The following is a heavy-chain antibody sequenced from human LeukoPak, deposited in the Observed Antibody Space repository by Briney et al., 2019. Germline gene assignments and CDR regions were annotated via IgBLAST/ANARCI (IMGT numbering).Heavy chain of an antibody. Sequence: SETLSLTCTVSGDSISSCHWSWIRQPPGKGLEWIGHIYYTGSTNYNPSLKSRVTISLDTSKNQFSLKLSSVTAADTAVYYCTRSLGVAIHGGMDVWGQGTTVTVSS. V-gene: IGHV4-59*01. J-gene: IGHJ6*02. CDR1: GDSISSCH. D-gene: IGHD3-3*01. CDR3: TRSLGVAIHGGMDV. CDR2: IYYTGST.